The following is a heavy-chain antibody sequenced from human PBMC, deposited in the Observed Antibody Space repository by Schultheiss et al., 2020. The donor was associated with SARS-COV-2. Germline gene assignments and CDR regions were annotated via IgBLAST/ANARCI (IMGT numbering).Heavy chain of an antibody. CDR2: IYTSGST. CDR3: ARLGYCSGGSCYPPDFDY. J-gene: IGHJ4*02. D-gene: IGHD2-15*01. CDR1: GGSISSSSYY. Sequence: SETLSLTCTVSGGSISSSSYYWSWIRQPPGKGLEWIGRIYTSGSTNYNPSLKSRVTISVDTSKNQFSLKLISVTAADTAVYYCARLGYCSGGSCYPPDFDYWGQGILVTVSS. V-gene: IGHV4-61*02.